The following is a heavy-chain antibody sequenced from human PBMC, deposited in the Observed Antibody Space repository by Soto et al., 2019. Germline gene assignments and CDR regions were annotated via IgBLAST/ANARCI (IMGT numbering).Heavy chain of an antibody. CDR3: ARVPLYCSSTSCYSP. D-gene: IGHD2-2*02. CDR1: GFTFSSYS. J-gene: IGHJ5*02. V-gene: IGHV3-48*02. CDR2: ISSSSSTI. Sequence: GSLRLSCAASGFTFSSYSMNWVRQAPGKGLGWGSYISSSSSTIYYADPVKGRFTISRDNAKKSLYLQMNSLRDEDTAVYYCARVPLYCSSTSCYSPWGQGTLVTVSS.